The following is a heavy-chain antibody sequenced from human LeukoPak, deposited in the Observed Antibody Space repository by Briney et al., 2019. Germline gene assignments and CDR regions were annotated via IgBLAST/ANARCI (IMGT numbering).Heavy chain of an antibody. CDR1: GYSISSGYY. D-gene: IGHD1/OR15-1a*01. J-gene: IGHJ4*02. Sequence: SETLSLTCAVSGYSISSGYYWGWFGKPPGRGLRGFGNISHTGNTYYTPSLKSRITISLDTSKNQFSLKLTSVTAADTAVYFCARGYDYNWNNGDFFDFWGQGTPVTVSS. CDR2: ISHTGNT. V-gene: IGHV4-38-2*01. CDR3: ARGYDYNWNNGDFFDF.